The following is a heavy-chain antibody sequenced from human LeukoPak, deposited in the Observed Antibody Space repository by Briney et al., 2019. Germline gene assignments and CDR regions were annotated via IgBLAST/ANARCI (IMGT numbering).Heavy chain of an antibody. CDR1: GFTFSSYS. D-gene: IGHD3-10*01. V-gene: IGHV3-21*01. CDR2: ISSSGSYI. CDR3: ARDDKSMVSYFFDY. Sequence: GGSLRLSCAASGFTFSSYSMNWVRQAPGKGLEWVSSISSSGSYIYYADSVKGRFTISRDNAKNSLYLQMNSLRAEDTAVYYCARDDKSMVSYFFDYWGQGTLVTVSS. J-gene: IGHJ4*02.